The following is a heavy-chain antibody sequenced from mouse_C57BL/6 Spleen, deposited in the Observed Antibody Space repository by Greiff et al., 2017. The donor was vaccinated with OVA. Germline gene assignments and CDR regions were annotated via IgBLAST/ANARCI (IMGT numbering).Heavy chain of an antibody. D-gene: IGHD3-2*02. CDR1: GYTFTNYW. J-gene: IGHJ2*01. V-gene: IGHV1-63*01. CDR2: IYPGGGYT. Sequence: VQLQQSGAELVRPGTSVKMSCKASGYTFTNYWIGWAKQRPGHGLEWIGDIYPGGGYTTYNEKFKGKATLTADKSSSTAYMQFSSLTSEDSAIYYCARAGGVDSSGYSYYFDYWGQGTTLTVSS. CDR3: ARAGGVDSSGYSYYFDY.